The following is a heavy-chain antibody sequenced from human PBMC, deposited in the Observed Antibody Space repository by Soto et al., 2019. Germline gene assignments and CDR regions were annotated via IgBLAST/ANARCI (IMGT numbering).Heavy chain of an antibody. CDR1: GVSIRTSGYY. CDR2: IYHSGIT. J-gene: IGHJ3*02. Sequence: SETLSLTCTVSGVSIRTSGYYWSWIRQHPGKGLEWIGYIYHSGITYYNPSLTSRLTISVDTTKNQFSLKLDSVTAADTAVYHCVRVGGVGGTIAFDTWGQGTMVTVSS. CDR3: VRVGGVGGTIAFDT. V-gene: IGHV4-31*03. D-gene: IGHD1-26*01.